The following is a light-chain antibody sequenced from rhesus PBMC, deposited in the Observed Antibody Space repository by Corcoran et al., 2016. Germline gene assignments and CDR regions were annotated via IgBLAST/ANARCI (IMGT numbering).Light chain of an antibody. CDR2: GAS. CDR1: QSLLYSSDNRNY. J-gene: IGKJ4*01. V-gene: IGKV4-1*01. CDR3: QQYYTSPLT. Sequence: DIVMTQSPDSLAVSLGEKVTINCKSSQSLLYSSDNRNYLAWYQQKAGQVPNLRIYGASTRESGVPNRFSGDGSGTDFTLTISGLQAEDVAVYYCQQYYTSPLTFGRGTKVEIK.